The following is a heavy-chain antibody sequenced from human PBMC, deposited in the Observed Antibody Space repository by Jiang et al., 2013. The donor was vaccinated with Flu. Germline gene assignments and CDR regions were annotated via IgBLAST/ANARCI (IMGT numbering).Heavy chain of an antibody. CDR2: IYNTGSS. CDR1: GASISSDGYY. D-gene: IGHD4-23*01. V-gene: IGHV4-31*03. J-gene: IGHJ4*02. CDR3: ARYTSVGYFDH. Sequence: GLVKPSQTLSLTCSVSGASISSDGYYWSWIRQHPGKGLEWIAYIYNTGSSYYNPSLQSRVSISVDTSKNQFSLKLSSVTAADTAVYYCARYTSVGYFDHWGQGALVTVSS.